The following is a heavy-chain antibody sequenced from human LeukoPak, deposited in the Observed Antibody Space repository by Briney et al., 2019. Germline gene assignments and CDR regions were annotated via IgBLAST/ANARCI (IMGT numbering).Heavy chain of an antibody. D-gene: IGHD3-10*01. V-gene: IGHV1-69*05. CDR1: GGTFSSYA. Sequence: SVKVSCKASGGTFSSYAISWVRQAPGQGLEWMGGIIPIFGTANYAQKFQGRVTMTRNTSISTAYMELSSLRSEDTAVYYCARFGGFGELNDYWGQGTLVTVSS. J-gene: IGHJ4*02. CDR2: IIPIFGTA. CDR3: ARFGGFGELNDY.